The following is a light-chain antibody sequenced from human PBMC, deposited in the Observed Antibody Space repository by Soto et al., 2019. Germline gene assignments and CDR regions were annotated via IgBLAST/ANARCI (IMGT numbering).Light chain of an antibody. CDR2: ASP. CDR3: QQYSTSQT. Sequence: EIVLTQSPGTLSLSPGERATLSCRASQSVTSYLAWYQQKPGQAPRILIYASPTRATGIPARVSGGGSGTDFSLSISRREAEDFAVYYCQQYSTSQTFGQGTRVE. V-gene: IGKV3-20*01. J-gene: IGKJ1*01. CDR1: QSVTSY.